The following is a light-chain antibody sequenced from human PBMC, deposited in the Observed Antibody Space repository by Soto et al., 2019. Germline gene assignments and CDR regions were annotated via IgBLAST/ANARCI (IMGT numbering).Light chain of an antibody. CDR1: SSDVATYNF. V-gene: IGLV2-14*01. CDR2: EVS. J-gene: IGLJ2*01. CDR3: SSYTSTKVL. Sequence: QSVLTQPASVSGSPGPSVTISCTGTSSDVATYNFVSWYQQHPGKVPKLMIYEVSERPSGVSHRFSGSKSGNTASLTISGLQAEDEADYYCSSYTSTKVLFGGGTKLTVL.